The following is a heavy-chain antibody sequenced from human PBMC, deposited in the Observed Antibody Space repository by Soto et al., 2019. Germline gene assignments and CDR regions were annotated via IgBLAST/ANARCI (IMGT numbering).Heavy chain of an antibody. Sequence: GGSLRLSCAASGFTFSSYSMNWVRQAPGKGLEWVSSISSSSSYIYYADSVKGRFTMSRDNAKNSLYLQMNSLRAEDTAVYYCARDLGDSSGYYFFDEDLSSYYGMDVWGQGTTVTVSS. D-gene: IGHD3-22*01. CDR2: ISSSSSYI. V-gene: IGHV3-21*01. CDR1: GFTFSSYS. CDR3: ARDLGDSSGYYFFDEDLSSYYGMDV. J-gene: IGHJ6*02.